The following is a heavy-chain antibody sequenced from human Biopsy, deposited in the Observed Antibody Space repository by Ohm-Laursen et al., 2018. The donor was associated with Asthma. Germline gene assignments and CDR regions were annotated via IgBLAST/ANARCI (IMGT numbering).Heavy chain of an antibody. Sequence: SLRLSCAASGFVFRSHAMHRVRQAPGKGLEWVAVVSYDGGVAHYADSMKGRFTISRDNAKSTLYLQMNRLRTDDTAVYYCAKRRGYSDLTDFDHWGQGTLVTVSS. CDR1: GFVFRSHA. V-gene: IGHV3-30*18. J-gene: IGHJ4*02. CDR3: AKRRGYSDLTDFDH. D-gene: IGHD3-3*01. CDR2: VSYDGGVA.